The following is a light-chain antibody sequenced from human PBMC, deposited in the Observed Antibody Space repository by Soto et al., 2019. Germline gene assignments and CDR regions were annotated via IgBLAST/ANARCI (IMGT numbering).Light chain of an antibody. CDR2: EVS. Sequence: QSVLTQPASVSGSPGQSITISCTGTSSDVGGYNYVSWYQHHPGKAPKLLIYEVSNRPSGVSDRFSGSKSGNTASLTISGLQAEDEADYYCGSYTSSTPFVFGIGTKV. CDR1: SSDVGGYNY. J-gene: IGLJ1*01. V-gene: IGLV2-14*01. CDR3: GSYTSSTPFV.